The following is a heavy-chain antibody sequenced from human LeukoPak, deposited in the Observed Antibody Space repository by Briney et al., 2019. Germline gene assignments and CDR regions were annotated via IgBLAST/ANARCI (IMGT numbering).Heavy chain of an antibody. CDR1: GYSFTSHW. Sequence: GESLKISCKGSGYSFTSHWIGWVRQMPGKGLEWMGIIYPGDSDTRYSPSFQGQVTISADKSISTAYLQWSSLKASDTAMYYCARYCSGGSCYSDDAFDIWGQGTMVTVSS. CDR2: IYPGDSDT. CDR3: ARYCSGGSCYSDDAFDI. J-gene: IGHJ3*02. V-gene: IGHV5-51*01. D-gene: IGHD2-15*01.